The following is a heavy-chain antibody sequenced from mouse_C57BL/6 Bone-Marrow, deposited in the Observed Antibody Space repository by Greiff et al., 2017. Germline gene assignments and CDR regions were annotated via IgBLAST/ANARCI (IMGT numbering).Heavy chain of an antibody. Sequence: EVQLVESGGGLVKPGGSLKLSCAASGFTFSDYGMHWVRQAPEKGLEWVAYISSGSSTIYYADTVKGRFTISRDNAKNTLFLQMTSLRSEDTAMYYCARSGYFDVWGTGPTVTVSS. CDR2: ISSGSSTI. CDR3: ARSGYFDV. J-gene: IGHJ1*03. V-gene: IGHV5-17*01. CDR1: GFTFSDYG.